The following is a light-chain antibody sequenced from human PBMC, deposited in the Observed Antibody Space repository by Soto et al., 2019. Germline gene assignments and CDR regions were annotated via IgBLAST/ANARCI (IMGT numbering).Light chain of an antibody. CDR3: QQFESLPIT. V-gene: IGKV1-33*01. CDR2: DAS. CDR1: QDISNN. Sequence: DIQMTQSPSSLSASVGDRVTITCQASQDISNNLNWYQQKPGKAPKLLIYDASTLETGVPSRFSGSGSGTDFTFTITSLQPEDVATYYCQQFESLPITFGQGARLEIK. J-gene: IGKJ5*01.